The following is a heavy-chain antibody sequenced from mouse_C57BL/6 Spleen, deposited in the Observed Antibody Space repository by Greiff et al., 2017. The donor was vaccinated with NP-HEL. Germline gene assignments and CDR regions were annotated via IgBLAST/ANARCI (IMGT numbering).Heavy chain of an antibody. Sequence: VQLQQSGAELVKPGASVKMSCKASGYTFTSYWITWVKQRPGQGLEWIGDIYPGSGSTNYNEKFKSKATLTVDTSSSTAYMQLSSLTSEDSAVYYCARRGNDYDVGYWGQGTLVTVSA. D-gene: IGHD2-4*01. CDR2: IYPGSGST. CDR3: ARRGNDYDVGY. CDR1: GYTFTSYW. J-gene: IGHJ3*01. V-gene: IGHV1-55*01.